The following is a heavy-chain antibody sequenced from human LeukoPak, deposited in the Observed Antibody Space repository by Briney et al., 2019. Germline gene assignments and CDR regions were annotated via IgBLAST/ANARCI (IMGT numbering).Heavy chain of an antibody. V-gene: IGHV3-23*01. CDR2: ISGSGGST. Sequence: GGSLRLSCAASGFTFSSYGMSWVRQAPGKGLEWVSAISGSGGSTYYADSVKGRFTISRDNSKNTLYLQMNSLRAEDTAVYYCAKDLGTPHYYGSGSYYNVLPGGAFDIWGQGTMVTVSS. CDR3: AKDLGTPHYYGSGSYYNVLPGGAFDI. D-gene: IGHD3-10*01. J-gene: IGHJ3*02. CDR1: GFTFSSYG.